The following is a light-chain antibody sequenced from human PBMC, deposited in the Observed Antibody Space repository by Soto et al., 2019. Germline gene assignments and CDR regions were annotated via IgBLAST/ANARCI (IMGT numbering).Light chain of an antibody. Sequence: EIVMTQSPATLSVSPGARATLSCRASQSVSNNLAWYQQKPGQSPRLLIYGASTRATDIPASFSGSGSWTEFTLTISSLQSEDFAFYYCQQYNNWPLLFGGGTKVEIK. V-gene: IGKV3-15*01. CDR2: GAS. J-gene: IGKJ4*01. CDR1: QSVSNN. CDR3: QQYNNWPLL.